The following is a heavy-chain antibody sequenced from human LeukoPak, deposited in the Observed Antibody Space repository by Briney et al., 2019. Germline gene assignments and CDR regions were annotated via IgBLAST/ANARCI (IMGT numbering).Heavy chain of an antibody. J-gene: IGHJ4*02. D-gene: IGHD3-9*01. CDR2: IRYDGINK. CDR1: GFTFSSYA. V-gene: IGHV3-30*02. Sequence: PGGSLRLSCAASGFTFSSYAMHWVRQAPGKGLEWVAFIRYDGINKYYADSVKGRFTISRDNSKNTLYLQMNSLRAEDTAVYYCAKGGRKDILTGFDYWGQGTLVTVSS. CDR3: AKGGRKDILTGFDY.